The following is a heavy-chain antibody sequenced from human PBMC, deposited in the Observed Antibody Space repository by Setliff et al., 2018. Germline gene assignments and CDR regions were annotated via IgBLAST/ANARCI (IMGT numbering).Heavy chain of an antibody. Sequence: ASVKVSCKASGYPFTSNSMHWVRQAPGQRLEWMGWINAGNGYTVYAEEFQDRLSMTRDTSTSTVYMDLESLKSGDTAIYYCARGIISYASWAPNKHAYYYYMDVWGNGTTVTVSS. CDR1: GYPFTSNS. J-gene: IGHJ6*03. V-gene: IGHV1-3*01. CDR3: ARGIISYASWAPNKHAYYYYMDV. CDR2: INAGNGYT. D-gene: IGHD2-2*01.